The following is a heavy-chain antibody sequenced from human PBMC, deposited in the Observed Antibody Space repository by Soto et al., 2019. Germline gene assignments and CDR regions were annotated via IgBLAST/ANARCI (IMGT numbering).Heavy chain of an antibody. Sequence: QVQLVESGGGVVQPGRSLRLSCAASGFTFSSYGMHWVRQAPGKGLEWVAVIWYDGSNKYYADSVKGRFTISRDNSKNTLYLQMNSLRAEDTAVYYCARGSSNLADLDYWGQGTLVTVSS. CDR3: ARGSSNLADLDY. CDR2: IWYDGSNK. J-gene: IGHJ4*02. D-gene: IGHD6-13*01. CDR1: GFTFSSYG. V-gene: IGHV3-33*01.